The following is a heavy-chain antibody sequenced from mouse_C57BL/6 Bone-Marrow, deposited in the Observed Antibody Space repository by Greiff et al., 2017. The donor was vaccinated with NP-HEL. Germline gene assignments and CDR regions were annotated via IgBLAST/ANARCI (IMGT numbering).Heavy chain of an antibody. Sequence: QVQLQQPGAELVKPGASVKLSCKASGYTFTSYWMQWVKQRPGQGLEWIGEIDPSDSYTNYNQKFKGKATLTVDTSSSTAYMQLSSLTSEDSAVYYCADSSGYVPFAYWGQGTLVTVSA. V-gene: IGHV1-50*01. J-gene: IGHJ3*01. D-gene: IGHD3-2*02. CDR2: IDPSDSYT. CDR3: ADSSGYVPFAY. CDR1: GYTFTSYW.